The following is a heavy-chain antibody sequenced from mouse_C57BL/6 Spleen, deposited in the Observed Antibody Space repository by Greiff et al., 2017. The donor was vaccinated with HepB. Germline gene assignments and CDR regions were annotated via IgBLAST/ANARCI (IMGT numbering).Heavy chain of an antibody. J-gene: IGHJ1*03. CDR1: GYAFSSYW. D-gene: IGHD1-1*01. CDR2: LYPGDGDT. V-gene: IGHV1-80*01. CDR3: ARFDGSSYDWYFDV. Sequence: QVQLQQSGAELVKPGASVKISCKASGYAFSSYWMNWVKQRPGKGLEWIGQLYPGDGDTNYNGKFKGKATLTADQSSSTAYMQLSSLTSEDSAVDFCARFDGSSYDWYFDVWGTGTTVTVSS.